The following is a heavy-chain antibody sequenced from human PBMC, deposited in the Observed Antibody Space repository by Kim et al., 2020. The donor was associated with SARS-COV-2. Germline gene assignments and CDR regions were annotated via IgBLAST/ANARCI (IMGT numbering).Heavy chain of an antibody. D-gene: IGHD3-22*01. Sequence: GGSLRLSCAASGFSLSDYGMNWVRQAPGKGLEWVSYISTSSGTIYYADSLKGRFTISRDNARNSLFLQMNNLRDEDTAVYYCATEYCDTPTCRVGYFGLDVWGQGTTVTVSS. CDR2: ISTSSGTI. V-gene: IGHV3-48*02. J-gene: IGHJ6*02. CDR1: GFSLSDYG. CDR3: ATEYCDTPTCRVGYFGLDV.